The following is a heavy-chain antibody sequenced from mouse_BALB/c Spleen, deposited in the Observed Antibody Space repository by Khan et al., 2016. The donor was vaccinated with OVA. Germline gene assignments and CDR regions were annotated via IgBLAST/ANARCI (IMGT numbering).Heavy chain of an antibody. J-gene: IGHJ2*01. Sequence: QVQLQQPGAELVNPGASVNLSCKASGYTLTSYWMHWVKQRPGQGLEWIGEINPSNGRTNYNEKFKSKATLTVDKSSSTAYMQLSSPTSEDSAVYYSARVLSNFDYWGQGTTLTVSS. V-gene: IGHV1S81*02. CDR2: INPSNGRT. CDR3: ARVLSNFDY. CDR1: GYTLTSYW. D-gene: IGHD1-1*01.